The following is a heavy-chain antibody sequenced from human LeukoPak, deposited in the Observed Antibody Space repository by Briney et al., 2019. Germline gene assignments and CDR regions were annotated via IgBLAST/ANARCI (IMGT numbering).Heavy chain of an antibody. D-gene: IGHD4-17*01. Sequence: GGSLRLSCAASGFTFSSYAMSWVRQAPGKGLEWVSAISGSGGRTYYADSVKGRFTISRDNSKNTLYLQMNSLRAEDTAVYYCAKGGDYGDYEYYGMDVWGQGTTVTVSS. V-gene: IGHV3-23*01. CDR3: AKGGDYGDYEYYGMDV. CDR2: ISGSGGRT. CDR1: GFTFSSYA. J-gene: IGHJ6*02.